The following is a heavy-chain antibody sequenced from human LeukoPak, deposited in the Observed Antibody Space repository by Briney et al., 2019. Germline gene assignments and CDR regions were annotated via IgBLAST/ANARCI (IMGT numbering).Heavy chain of an antibody. V-gene: IGHV4-59*01. Sequence: AETLSLTCTVSGGSFSSYYWSWVRQPPGKGLEWIGYIYYSWSTNYNPSLKSRVTISVDTSNNQFSLRLNSVTAADTAVYYCAREGGEGNFDYWGQGTLVTVSS. CDR1: GGSFSSYY. J-gene: IGHJ4*02. CDR2: IYYSWST. D-gene: IGHD2-15*01. CDR3: AREGGEGNFDY.